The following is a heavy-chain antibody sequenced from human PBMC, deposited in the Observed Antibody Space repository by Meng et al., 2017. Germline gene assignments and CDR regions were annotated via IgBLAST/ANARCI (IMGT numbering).Heavy chain of an antibody. D-gene: IGHD4-17*01. V-gene: IGHV3-23*01. Sequence: GESLKISCAASGFTFSSYVMTWVRQAPGKGLEWVSSVSDSGDGTNYADSVKGRFTISRDNFKNTLFLQMNSLRADDTAVYYCAKDTVTMGDYYYYGMDVWGQGTTVTVSS. CDR2: VSDSGDGT. CDR1: GFTFSSYV. CDR3: AKDTVTMGDYYYYGMDV. J-gene: IGHJ6*02.